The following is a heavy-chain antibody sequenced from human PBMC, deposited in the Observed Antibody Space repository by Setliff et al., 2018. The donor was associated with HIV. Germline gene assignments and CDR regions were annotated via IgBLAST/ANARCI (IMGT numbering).Heavy chain of an antibody. J-gene: IGHJ4*02. D-gene: IGHD4-17*01. CDR2: IYSTGST. Sequence: LSLTCTVSGPSINIHYWSWIRQSPGKAFEWIGYIYSTGSTNYNPSLQSRVTISMDASQNNFSLKLTSVTPADTAVYFCAKGAGFYGDYTFDAWGQGSLVTVSS. CDR3: AKGAGFYGDYTFDA. CDR1: GPSINIHY. V-gene: IGHV4-59*11.